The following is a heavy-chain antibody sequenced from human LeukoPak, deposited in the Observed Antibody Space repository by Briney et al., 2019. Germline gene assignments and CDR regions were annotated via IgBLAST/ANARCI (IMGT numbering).Heavy chain of an antibody. V-gene: IGHV3-30*03. Sequence: PGGSLRLSCAASGFTFSSYGMHWVRQAPGQGLEWVAVISYDGSNKYYADSVKGRFTISRDNSKNTLYLQMNSLRAEDTAVYYCAAGTTSLTDWGQGTLVTVSS. CDR1: GFTFSSYG. J-gene: IGHJ4*02. CDR3: AAGTTSLTD. CDR2: ISYDGSNK. D-gene: IGHD1-1*01.